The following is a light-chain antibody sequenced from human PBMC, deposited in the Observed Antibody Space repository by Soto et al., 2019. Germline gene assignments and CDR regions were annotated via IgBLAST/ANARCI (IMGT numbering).Light chain of an antibody. V-gene: IGLV1-40*01. CDR3: QSYDSSLSGRVV. CDR1: SSNIGAGYD. J-gene: IGLJ2*01. Sequence: QSVLPQPPSVSGAPGQRVTISCTGSSSNIGAGYDVHWYQQLPGTAPKLLIYGNSNRPSGVPDRFSGSKSGTSASLASTGLQAEDEADYYCQSYDSSLSGRVVFGGGTQLPVL. CDR2: GNS.